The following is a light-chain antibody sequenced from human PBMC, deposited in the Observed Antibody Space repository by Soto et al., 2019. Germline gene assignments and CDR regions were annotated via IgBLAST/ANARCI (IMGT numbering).Light chain of an antibody. CDR3: ISYTSSSTCV. V-gene: IGLV2-14*01. Sequence: QSVLTQPASVSGSPGQSITISCTGTNSDVGGYNYVSWYQQHPGKAPKLMIYEVSNRPSGVYNRFSGSKSGNTASLTISGLQAEDEADYYCISYTSSSTCVFGTGTKLTVL. CDR1: NSDVGGYNY. J-gene: IGLJ1*01. CDR2: EVS.